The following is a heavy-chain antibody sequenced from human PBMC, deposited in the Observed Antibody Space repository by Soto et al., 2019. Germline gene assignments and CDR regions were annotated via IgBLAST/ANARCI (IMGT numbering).Heavy chain of an antibody. CDR1: GYTFIYFW. V-gene: IGHV5-51*01. D-gene: IGHD3-10*01. CDR3: ARQGTSRGSDYAAFDX. Sequence: PGEALKISWQASGYTFIYFWVAWVRQVPGKGLELMVVIYPGASDIRYSPSSEGHVTISADKSTNTAYLQWSSLGSADTAIYYCARQGTSRGSDYAAFDXWGPGTLVTVSX. CDR2: IYPGASDI. J-gene: IGHJ4*02.